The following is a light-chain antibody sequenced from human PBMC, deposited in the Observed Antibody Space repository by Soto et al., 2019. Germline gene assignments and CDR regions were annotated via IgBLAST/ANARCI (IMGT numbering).Light chain of an antibody. CDR2: DVS. CDR1: SGDDGDSNY. CDR3: SSFRSSSTSYV. J-gene: IGLJ1*01. V-gene: IGLV2-14*03. Sequence: QSVLTQPASVSESPGQTITISCTGTSGDDGDSNYVSWYQQHPGKAPKLVIYDVSNRPSGVSNRFSGSKSANTASLTISGLQAEDEADYYCSSFRSSSTSYVFGTGTKVNVL.